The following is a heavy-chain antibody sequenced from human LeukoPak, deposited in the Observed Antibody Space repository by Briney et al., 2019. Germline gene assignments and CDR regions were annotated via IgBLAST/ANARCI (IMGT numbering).Heavy chain of an antibody. J-gene: IGHJ4*02. CDR1: GFIFRNYA. Sequence: GGSLRLSCAAPGFIFRNYAMSWVRQAPGKGLEWVSAITGSGDTTYYADSVKGRFTISRDYSKNTLYVEMNTLRAEDTAVYYCAKWGDYDILTGYYVSDFWGQGTLVTVSS. CDR3: AKWGDYDILTGYYVSDF. D-gene: IGHD3-9*01. V-gene: IGHV3-23*01. CDR2: ITGSGDTT.